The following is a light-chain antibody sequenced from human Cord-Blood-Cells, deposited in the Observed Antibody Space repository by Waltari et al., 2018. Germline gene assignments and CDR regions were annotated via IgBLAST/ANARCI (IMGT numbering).Light chain of an antibody. CDR3: QQSYSXPLT. V-gene: IGKV1-39*01. Sequence: QMTQSPSSLSASVGDRVTITCRASQSISSYLNWYQQKPGKAPKLLIYAASSLQSGVPSRFSGSGSGTDFTLTISSLQPEDFATYYCQQSYSXPLTFGGGTKVXIK. CDR2: AAS. J-gene: IGKJ4*01. CDR1: QSISSY.